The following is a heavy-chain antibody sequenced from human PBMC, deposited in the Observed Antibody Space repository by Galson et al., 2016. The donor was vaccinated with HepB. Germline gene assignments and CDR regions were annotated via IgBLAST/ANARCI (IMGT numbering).Heavy chain of an antibody. J-gene: IGHJ4*02. CDR3: AREGGYYGSGLLGFDF. CDR1: GFSFSTYW. Sequence: SLRLSCAASGFSFSTYWMSWVRQAPGKGLEWVANIRKEGDVRDYGASVRGRFTISRDNARNSLYLQMNSLRDEDTAVYYCAREGGYYGSGLLGFDFWGQGTQVTVSS. D-gene: IGHD3-10*01. V-gene: IGHV3-7*01. CDR2: IRKEGDVR.